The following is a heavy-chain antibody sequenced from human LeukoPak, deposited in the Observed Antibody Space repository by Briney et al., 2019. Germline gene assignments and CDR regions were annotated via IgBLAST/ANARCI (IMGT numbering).Heavy chain of an antibody. CDR3: AREGSSWYFWFDP. CDR2: INSDGSST. CDR1: GFSFSSYW. D-gene: IGHD6-13*01. J-gene: IGHJ5*02. V-gene: IGHV3-74*01. Sequence: PGGSLRLSCAGSGFSFSSYWMHWVRQAPGKGLVWVSRINSDGSSTSYADSVKGRFTISRDNAKNTLYLQMNSLRAEDTAVYYCAREGSSWYFWFDPWGQGTLVTVSS.